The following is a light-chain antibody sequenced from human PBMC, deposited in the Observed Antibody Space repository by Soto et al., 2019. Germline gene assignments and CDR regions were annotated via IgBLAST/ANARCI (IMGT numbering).Light chain of an antibody. Sequence: DIQMTLSPSSLSASVGDRVTSTCQASQNINNYLILYQHKPGRAPKLLIYDASNSEAGVPSRFRGSGSGTDFTFTISRLQPEDIATYYCQQYENLPTFGQGTRLEIK. CDR1: QNINNY. CDR2: DAS. V-gene: IGKV1-33*01. CDR3: QQYENLPT. J-gene: IGKJ5*01.